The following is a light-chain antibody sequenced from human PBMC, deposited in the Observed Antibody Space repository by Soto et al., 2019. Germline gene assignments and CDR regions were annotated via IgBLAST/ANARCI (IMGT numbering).Light chain of an antibody. V-gene: IGLV3-1*01. CDR3: QAWDSSTGI. CDR2: EDT. CDR1: KLGKKY. Sequence: SSELTQPPSVSVSPGQTATITCSGTKLGKKYASWYQQKPGQSPGLVIYEDTKRPSGVPERFSGSNSGNTATLTISGTQAMDEADYYCQAWDSSTGIFGGGTKLTVL. J-gene: IGLJ2*01.